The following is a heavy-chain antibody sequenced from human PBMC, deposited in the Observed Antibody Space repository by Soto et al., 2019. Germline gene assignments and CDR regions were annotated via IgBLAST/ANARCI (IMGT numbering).Heavy chain of an antibody. D-gene: IGHD2-15*01. V-gene: IGHV3-30*18. J-gene: IGHJ4*02. Sequence: PGGSLRVSCAASGFTFSSYCMHWVRQAPGKGLEWVAVISNDGSNKYYADSVKGRFTISRDNSNNMLDLQMNSLRVEDTAVYYCAKDVHGGSVVAAAHYWGQGTLVTVSS. CDR3: AKDVHGGSVVAAAHY. CDR1: GFTFSSYC. CDR2: ISNDGSNK.